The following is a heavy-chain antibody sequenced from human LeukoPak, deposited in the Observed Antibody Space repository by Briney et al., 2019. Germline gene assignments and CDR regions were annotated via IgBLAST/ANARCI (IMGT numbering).Heavy chain of an antibody. Sequence: SETLSLTCTVSGGSISSYYWSWIRQPPGKGLEWIGYIHYSGSTNYNPSLKSRVTISVDTSKNQFSLKLSSVTAADTAVYYCARVEDCSGGSCYSTSWFDPWGQGTLVTVSS. V-gene: IGHV4-59*01. D-gene: IGHD2-15*01. CDR1: GGSISSYY. CDR2: IHYSGST. J-gene: IGHJ5*02. CDR3: ARVEDCSGGSCYSTSWFDP.